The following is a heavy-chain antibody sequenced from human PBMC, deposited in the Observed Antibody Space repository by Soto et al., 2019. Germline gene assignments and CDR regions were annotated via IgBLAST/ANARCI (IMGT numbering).Heavy chain of an antibody. J-gene: IGHJ5*02. D-gene: IGHD5-12*01. CDR2: IYHSGST. Sequence: SETLSLTCAVSVGSISSSNWWRWVRQPPGKGLEWIGEIYHSGSTNYNPSLKSRVTISVDKSKNQFSLKLSSVTAADTAVYYCARVGLSGYDSPRWFDPWGQGTLFTVSS. CDR3: ARVGLSGYDSPRWFDP. CDR1: VGSISSSNW. V-gene: IGHV4-4*02.